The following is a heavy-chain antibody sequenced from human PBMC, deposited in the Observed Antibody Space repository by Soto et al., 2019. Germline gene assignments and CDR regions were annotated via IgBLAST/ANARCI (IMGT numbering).Heavy chain of an antibody. CDR2: ISYRGNT. CDR1: GDAVSGSYYF. CDR3: AREIDGRGAFDL. J-gene: IGHJ3*01. D-gene: IGHD3-10*02. Sequence: QVQVQESGPGLVKPSETLSLTCSPSGDAVSGSYYFWSWIRQSPGKGLEWIGYISYRGNTYYNPSFQSRLTMSIDPSNNYVSLRLTSVTAADTAVYFCAREIDGRGAFDLWGQGTMVTVTS. V-gene: IGHV4-30-4*01.